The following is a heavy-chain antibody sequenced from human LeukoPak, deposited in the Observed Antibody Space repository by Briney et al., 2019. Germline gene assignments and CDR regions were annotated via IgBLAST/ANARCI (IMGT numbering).Heavy chain of an antibody. CDR2: ISGSGGST. Sequence: PGGPLRLSCAASGFTFSSYAMSWVRQAPGKGLEWVSAISGSGGSTYYADSVKGRFTISRDNSKNTLYLQMNSLRAEDTAVYYCAKDGMVRGVMSPWGQGTLVTVSS. CDR1: GFTFSSYA. CDR3: AKDGMVRGVMSP. V-gene: IGHV3-23*01. D-gene: IGHD3-10*01. J-gene: IGHJ5*02.